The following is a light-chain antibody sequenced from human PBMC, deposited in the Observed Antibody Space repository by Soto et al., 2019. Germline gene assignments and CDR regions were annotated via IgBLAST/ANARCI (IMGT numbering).Light chain of an antibody. Sequence: EIVLTHSPGTLSLSPGERATLSCRASQSVSSSYLAWYQQKPGQAPRLLIYGASSRATGIPDRFSGSGSGTDFTLPIIRLEPEDFAVYYCQQAGSSPLTFGGGTKV. J-gene: IGKJ4*01. CDR2: GAS. V-gene: IGKV3-20*01. CDR3: QQAGSSPLT. CDR1: QSVSSSY.